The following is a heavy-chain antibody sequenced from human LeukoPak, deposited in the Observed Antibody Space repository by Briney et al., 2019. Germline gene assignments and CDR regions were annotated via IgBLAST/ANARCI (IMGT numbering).Heavy chain of an antibody. J-gene: IGHJ5*02. Sequence: ASVKVSCKASGYTFTGYYMHWVRQAPGQGLEWMGWINPNSGGTNYAQKFQGRVTMTRDTSISTAYMELSRLRSDDTAVYYCARRMYYYDSSGYYFWFDPWGQGTLVTVSS. CDR2: INPNSGGT. V-gene: IGHV1-2*02. D-gene: IGHD3-22*01. CDR3: ARRMYYYDSSGYYFWFDP. CDR1: GYTFTGYY.